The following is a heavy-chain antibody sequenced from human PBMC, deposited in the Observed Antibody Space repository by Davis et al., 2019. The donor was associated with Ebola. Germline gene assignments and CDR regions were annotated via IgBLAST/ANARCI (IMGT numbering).Heavy chain of an antibody. CDR2: IYYSGST. Sequence: MPSETLSLTCTVSGGSVSSGSYYWSWIRQPPGKGLEWIGYIYYSGSTNYNPSLKSRVTISVDTSKNQFSLEVRSVTAADTAVYYCARDGYNYSFFDSWGQGTLVTVSS. CDR1: GGSVSSGSYY. V-gene: IGHV4-61*01. CDR3: ARDGYNYSFFDS. J-gene: IGHJ4*02. D-gene: IGHD5-24*01.